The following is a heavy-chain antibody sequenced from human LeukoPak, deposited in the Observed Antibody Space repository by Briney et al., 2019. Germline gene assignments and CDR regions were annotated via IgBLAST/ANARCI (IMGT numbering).Heavy chain of an antibody. J-gene: IGHJ3*02. CDR2: IYHSGST. V-gene: IGHV4-38-2*02. CDR1: GYSISSGYY. D-gene: IGHD3-16*01. CDR3: ATGEFAFDI. Sequence: SETLSLTCTVSGYSISSGYYWGWIRQPPGKGLEWIGSIYHSGSTYYNPPLKSRVTISVDTSKNQFSLKLSSVTAADTAVYYCATGEFAFDIWGQGTMVTVSS.